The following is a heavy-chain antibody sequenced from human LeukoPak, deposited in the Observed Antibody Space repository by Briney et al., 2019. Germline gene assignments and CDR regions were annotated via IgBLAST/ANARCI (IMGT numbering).Heavy chain of an antibody. J-gene: IGHJ5*02. CDR1: GYTFTGYY. D-gene: IGHD2-21*02. CDR3: ARGGFIVVVTAIQGNWFDP. CDR2: INPNSGGT. Sequence: ASVKVSCKASGYTFTGYYMHWVRQAPGQGLEWMGWINPNSGGTSYAQKFQGRVTMTRDTSTSTVYMELSSLRSEDTAVYYCARGGFIVVVTAIQGNWFDPWGQGTLVTVSS. V-gene: IGHV1-2*02.